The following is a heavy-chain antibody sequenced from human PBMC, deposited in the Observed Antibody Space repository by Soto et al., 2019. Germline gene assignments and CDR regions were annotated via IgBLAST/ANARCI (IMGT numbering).Heavy chain of an antibody. D-gene: IGHD3-22*01. CDR2: IYSSGNT. V-gene: IGHV4-30-4*01. CDR3: ARGGHYYDSSGAIDY. CDR1: GGSIINGDYY. Sequence: QVHLQESGPGLVKPSQTLSLTCTVSGGSIINGDYYWSWIRQPPGKGLEWTGYIYSSGNTYYNPSLNSRVTISLDTSRNQFSLKLSSVSASDTAVYYCARGGHYYDSSGAIDYWGQGTLVTVSS. J-gene: IGHJ4*02.